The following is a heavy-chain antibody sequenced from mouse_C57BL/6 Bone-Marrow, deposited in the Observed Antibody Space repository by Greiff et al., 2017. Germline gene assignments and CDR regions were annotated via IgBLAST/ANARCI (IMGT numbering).Heavy chain of an antibody. CDR3: ARGLLYYYAMDY. CDR2: SNPSSGYT. D-gene: IGHD6-1*01. J-gene: IGHJ4*01. CDR1: GYTFTSYT. V-gene: IGHV1-4*01. Sequence: QVQLQQSGAELARPGASVKMSCKASGYTFTSYTMHWVKQRPGQGLEWIGYSNPSSGYTKYNQKFKDKATLTADKSSSTAYIQLSSLTSEDSAVYYCARGLLYYYAMDYWGQGTSVTVSS.